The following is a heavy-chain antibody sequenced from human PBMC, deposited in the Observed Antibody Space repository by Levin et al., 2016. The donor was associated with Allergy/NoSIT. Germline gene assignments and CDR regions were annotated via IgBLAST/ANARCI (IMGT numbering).Heavy chain of an antibody. J-gene: IGHJ6*02. V-gene: IGHV4-34*01. D-gene: IGHD6-13*01. CDR3: ARGSSAYYYGMDV. Sequence: WIRQPPGKGLEWIGEINHSGSTNYNPSLKSRVTISVDTSKNQFSLKLSSVTAADTAVYYCARGSSAYYYGMDVWGQGTTVTVSS. CDR2: INHSGST.